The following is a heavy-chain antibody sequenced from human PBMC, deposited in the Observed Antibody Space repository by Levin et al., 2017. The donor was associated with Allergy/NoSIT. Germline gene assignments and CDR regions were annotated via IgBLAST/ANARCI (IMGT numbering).Heavy chain of an antibody. CDR2: VSWNSGTI. J-gene: IGHJ4*02. Sequence: GGSLRLSCVVSGFAFEDFAMHWVRQAPGKGLEWVSGVSWNSGTIAYADSVKGRFTISRDNAKRSLYLQMDSLRTEDTAFYYCTDVRYYDFWSGYFRYWSQGSLVTVSS. CDR3: TDVRYYDFWSGYFRY. CDR1: GFAFEDFA. V-gene: IGHV3-9*01. D-gene: IGHD3-3*01.